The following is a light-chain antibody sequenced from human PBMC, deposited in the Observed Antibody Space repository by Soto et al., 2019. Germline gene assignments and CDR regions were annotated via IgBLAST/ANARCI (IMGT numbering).Light chain of an antibody. V-gene: IGLV1-40*01. J-gene: IGLJ2*01. CDR1: SSNIGAGYD. Sequence: QSVLTQPPSVSGAPGQRVTISCTGSSSNIGAGYDVHWYQQLPGTAPKLLIYGNSNRPSGVPDRFSGSKSGTSASLAITGLQAEDEADYYCSLYTSSSVVFGGGTKLTVL. CDR3: SLYTSSSVV. CDR2: GNS.